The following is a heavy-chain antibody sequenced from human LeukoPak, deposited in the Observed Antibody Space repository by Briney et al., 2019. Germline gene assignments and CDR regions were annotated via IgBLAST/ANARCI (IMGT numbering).Heavy chain of an antibody. V-gene: IGHV4-31*02. Sequence: SQTLSLTCVVSGGSINRGSYYWSWISQYPGQGLEWLTYIYYSGSTYYNPSLKSRATLSENTSKNQFFRKLSSRTATDAPCYYCAGSHSYGPMFYLDYWVQGTLVTDSS. CDR2: IYYSGST. D-gene: IGHD5-18*01. J-gene: IGHJ4*02. CDR1: GGSINRGSYY. CDR3: AGSHSYGPMFYLDY.